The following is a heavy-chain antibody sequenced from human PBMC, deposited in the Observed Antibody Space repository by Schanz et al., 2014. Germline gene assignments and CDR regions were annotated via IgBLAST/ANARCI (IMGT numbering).Heavy chain of an antibody. CDR2: ISWNSGGI. Sequence: DVQVVESGGGLVQPGGSLRLSCAASGFTFSSYSMNWVRQAPGKGLEWVSGISWNSGGIGYADSVKGRFTISRDNAKNSLFLQMNSLKPEDTALYYCAKGRIRIAAAGIFDYWGQGTLVTVSS. CDR1: GFTFSSYS. CDR3: AKGRIRIAAAGIFDY. D-gene: IGHD6-13*01. V-gene: IGHV3-9*01. J-gene: IGHJ4*02.